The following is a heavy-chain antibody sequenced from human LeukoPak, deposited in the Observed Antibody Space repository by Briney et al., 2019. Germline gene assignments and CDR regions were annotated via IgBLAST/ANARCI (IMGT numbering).Heavy chain of an antibody. CDR3: AREVEAFDY. CDR2: ISYVGTNK. J-gene: IGHJ4*02. V-gene: IGHV3-30-3*01. CDR1: RFTFSTYA. Sequence: GRSLRLSCAASRFTFSTYAMHWVRQAPGKGLEWVAVISYVGTNKYYADSVKGRFTISRDNSKNTLYLQMNSLRAEDTAVYYCAREVEAFDYWGQGTLVTVSS.